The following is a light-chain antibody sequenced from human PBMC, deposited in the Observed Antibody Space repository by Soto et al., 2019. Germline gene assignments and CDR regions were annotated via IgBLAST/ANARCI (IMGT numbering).Light chain of an antibody. Sequence: EVVLTQSPGTLSLSPGEGATLSCRASQSVSNRYFAWYQQKPGQAPRLLIYGASTRATDVPDRFSGSGSGADFTLSISRLEPEDFAVYYCQQYGSSGTFGQGTKVDIK. CDR3: QQYGSSGT. V-gene: IGKV3-20*01. CDR1: QSVSNRY. J-gene: IGKJ1*01. CDR2: GAS.